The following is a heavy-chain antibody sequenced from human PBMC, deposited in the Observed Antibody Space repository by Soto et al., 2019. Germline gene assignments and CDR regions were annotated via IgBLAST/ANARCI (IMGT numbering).Heavy chain of an antibody. CDR1: GGSISSGGYY. D-gene: IGHD3-22*01. CDR2: IYYSGST. Sequence: SETLSLTCTVSGGSISSGGYYWSWIRQHPGKGLEWIGYIYYSGSTYYNPSLKSRVTISVDTSKNQFSLKLSPVTAADTAVYYCARVSIVVPFDYWGQGTLVTVSS. V-gene: IGHV4-31*03. J-gene: IGHJ4*02. CDR3: ARVSIVVPFDY.